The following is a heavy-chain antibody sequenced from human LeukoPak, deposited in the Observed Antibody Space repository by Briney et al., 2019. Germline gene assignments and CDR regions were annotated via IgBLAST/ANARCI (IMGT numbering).Heavy chain of an antibody. D-gene: IGHD1-14*01. V-gene: IGHV1-69*01. Sequence: SVKVSCKASGGTFSSYAISWARQAPGQGLEWMGGIIPIFGTANYAQKFQGRVTITADESTSTAYMELSSLRSEDTAVYYCARDNQLANWYFDLWGRGTLVTVSS. CDR2: IIPIFGTA. CDR3: ARDNQLANWYFDL. CDR1: GGTFSSYA. J-gene: IGHJ2*01.